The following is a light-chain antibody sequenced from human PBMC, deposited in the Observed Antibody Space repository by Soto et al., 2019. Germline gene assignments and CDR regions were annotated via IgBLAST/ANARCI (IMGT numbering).Light chain of an antibody. CDR1: SSNIGAGYD. V-gene: IGLV1-40*01. CDR3: QSHDSSLNSWV. J-gene: IGLJ3*02. CDR2: GNT. Sequence: QTVVTQPPSMSGAPGQRVTISCTGSSSNIGAGYDVHWYQHIPGTAPKLLIYGNTNRPSGVPDRFSGSKSGTSASLAITGLQAEDEADYYCQSHDSSLNSWVFGGGTKLTVL.